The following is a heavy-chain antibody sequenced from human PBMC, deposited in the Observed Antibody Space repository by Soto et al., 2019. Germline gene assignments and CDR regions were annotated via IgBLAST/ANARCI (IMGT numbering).Heavy chain of an antibody. D-gene: IGHD3-16*01. V-gene: IGHV3-72*01. CDR3: ARTPMNDYFEF. CDR2: SGSKLHGFNT. Sequence: EVQLVESWGDLVQPGGSLRLSCAVSGFIFSDHYMVWVRQAPWKGLELVGRSGSKLHGFNTLYATSVKDRFTISRDTYFDLLCMQMISLRTDDSAVYYCARTPMNDYFEFLGKGILVTDSS. J-gene: IGHJ4*02. CDR1: GFIFSDHY.